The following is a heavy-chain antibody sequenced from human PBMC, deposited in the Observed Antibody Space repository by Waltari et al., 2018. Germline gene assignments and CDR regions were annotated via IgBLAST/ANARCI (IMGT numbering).Heavy chain of an antibody. CDR3: AHRRKIDYDFWSGYLDNWFDP. D-gene: IGHD3-3*01. J-gene: IGHJ5*02. CDR2: IYWNDDK. CDR1: GFSLSTSGVG. Sequence: QITLKESGPTLVKPTQTLTLTCTFSGFSLSTSGVGVGWIRQPPGKALEWLALIYWNDDKRYSPSLKSRLTITKDTSKNQVVLTMTNMDPVDTATYYCAHRRKIDYDFWSGYLDNWFDPWGQGTLVTVSS. V-gene: IGHV2-5*01.